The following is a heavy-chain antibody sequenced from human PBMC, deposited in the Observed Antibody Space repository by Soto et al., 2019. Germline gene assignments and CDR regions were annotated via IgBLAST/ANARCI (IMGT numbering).Heavy chain of an antibody. CDR3: GRGRSGELVVFY. D-gene: IGHD3-16*02. Sequence: ASVKVSCKASGYIFTGYYIHWVRQAPGQGREWMGEISPNTGGTKYAQKFQGRITMTRDTSITTVYMELSNLSPDDTAMYYCGRGRSGELVVFYWGQGTPVTVSS. CDR1: GYIFTGYY. V-gene: IGHV1-2*02. J-gene: IGHJ4*02. CDR2: ISPNTGGT.